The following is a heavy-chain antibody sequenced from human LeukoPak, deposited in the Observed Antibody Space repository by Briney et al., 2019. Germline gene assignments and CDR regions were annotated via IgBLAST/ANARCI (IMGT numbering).Heavy chain of an antibody. CDR2: IIPIFGTA. CDR1: GGTFSSYA. V-gene: IGHV1-69*05. Sequence: SVKVSCKASGGTFSSYAISWVRQAPGQGLEWMGRIIPIFGTANYAQKFQGRVTITTDESTSTAYLELSSLRSEDTAVYYCARGPYYYYYMDVWGKGTTVTVSS. CDR3: ARGPYYYYYMDV. J-gene: IGHJ6*03.